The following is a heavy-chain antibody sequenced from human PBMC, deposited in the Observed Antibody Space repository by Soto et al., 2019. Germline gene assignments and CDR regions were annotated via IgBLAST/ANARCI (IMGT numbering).Heavy chain of an antibody. Sequence: GESLKISCKGSGYSFTSYWIGWVRQMPGKGLEWMGIIYPGDSDTRYSPSFQGQVTISADKSISTAYLQWSSLKASDTAMYYCARSKGVAADYYYGMDVWGQGPTVTVSS. V-gene: IGHV5-51*01. CDR1: GYSFTSYW. D-gene: IGHD2-15*01. CDR2: IYPGDSDT. J-gene: IGHJ6*02. CDR3: ARSKGVAADYYYGMDV.